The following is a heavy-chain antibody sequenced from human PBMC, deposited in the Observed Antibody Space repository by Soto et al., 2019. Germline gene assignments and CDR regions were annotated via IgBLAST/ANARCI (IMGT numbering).Heavy chain of an antibody. CDR3: AKGGHIDF. J-gene: IGHJ4*02. D-gene: IGHD3-16*01. Sequence: EVQLVESGGGLVQPGGSLRLSCAASGFSFSTYWMSWVRQVPGTGLEWVAKIKADGSETYYVDSVRGRFTISRDNAKTSLYLQMNSLRAEDTAVYYCAKGGHIDFCGQGTLVTVSS. CDR1: GFSFSTYW. CDR2: IKADGSET. V-gene: IGHV3-7*03.